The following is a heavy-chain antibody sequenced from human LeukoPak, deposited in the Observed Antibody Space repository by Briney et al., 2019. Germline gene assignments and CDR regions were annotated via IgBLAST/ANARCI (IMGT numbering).Heavy chain of an antibody. J-gene: IGHJ4*02. D-gene: IGHD6-19*01. CDR3: ARGPGYSSGWYVLSVDY. CDR2: ISYDGSIK. V-gene: IGHV3-30-3*01. Sequence: PGVSLRLSCAASGFTFSSYAMHWVRQAPGKGLEWVAVISYDGSIKYYADSVKGRFTTSRDNSKNMLYLQMNSLSAEDTAVYYCARGPGYSSGWYVLSVDYWGQGTLVTVSS. CDR1: GFTFSSYA.